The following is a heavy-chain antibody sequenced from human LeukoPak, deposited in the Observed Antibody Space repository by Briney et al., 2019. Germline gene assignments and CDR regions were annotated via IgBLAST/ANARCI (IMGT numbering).Heavy chain of an antibody. D-gene: IGHD3-10*01. Sequence: GGSLRLSCAASGFTFSSYAMHWVRQAPGKGLEWVAVISYDGSNKYYADSVKGRFTISRDNAKNSLYLQMNSLRAEDTALYYCARDRGYYYSSGTGYFDYWGQGTLVTVSS. V-gene: IGHV3-30*04. J-gene: IGHJ4*02. CDR3: ARDRGYYYSSGTGYFDY. CDR1: GFTFSSYA. CDR2: ISYDGSNK.